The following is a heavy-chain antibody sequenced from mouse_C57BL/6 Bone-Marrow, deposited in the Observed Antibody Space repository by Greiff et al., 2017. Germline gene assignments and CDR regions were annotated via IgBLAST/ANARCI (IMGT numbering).Heavy chain of an antibody. V-gene: IGHV3-6*01. CDR1: GYSITSGYY. D-gene: IGHD2-14*01. Sequence: EVQLQQSGPGLVKPSPSLSLTCSVTGYSITSGYYWNWIRQFPGNKLEWMGYIRYDGSNNYNPSLKNRISITRDTSKNQCFLNLNSVTTEDTATYYGARQGGTTRAWFAYWGQGTRVTVSA. J-gene: IGHJ3*01. CDR3: ARQGGTTRAWFAY. CDR2: IRYDGSN.